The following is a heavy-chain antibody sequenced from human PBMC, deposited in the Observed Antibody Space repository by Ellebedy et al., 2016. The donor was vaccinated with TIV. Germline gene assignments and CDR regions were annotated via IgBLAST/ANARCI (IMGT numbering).Heavy chain of an antibody. CDR3: ARRKFEKLDAYDV. V-gene: IGHV5-51*01. CDR1: GYNFSDYW. Sequence: GESLKISXKGFGYNFSDYWIGWVRQMPGKGLEWVGIIYPGDSDTKYSPSFRGQVSISADKSISTAYLQWNTLKASDTGIYYCARRKFEKLDAYDVWGQGTMVTVSS. CDR2: IYPGDSDT. D-gene: IGHD2-15*01. J-gene: IGHJ3*01.